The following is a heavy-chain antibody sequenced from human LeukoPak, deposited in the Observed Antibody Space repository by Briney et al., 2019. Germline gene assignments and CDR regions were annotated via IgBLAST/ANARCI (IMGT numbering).Heavy chain of an antibody. J-gene: IGHJ6*03. CDR1: GGSISSYY. CDR2: IYYSGST. CDR3: ARVRDGYNSYYYYYYYMDV. V-gene: IGHV4-59*01. Sequence: PSETLSLTCTVSGGSISSYYWSWIRQPPGKGLEWIGYIYYSGSTNYNPSLKSRVTISVDTSKNQFSLKLSSVTAADTAVYYCARVRDGYNSYYYYYYYMDVWGKGTTVTVSS. D-gene: IGHD5-24*01.